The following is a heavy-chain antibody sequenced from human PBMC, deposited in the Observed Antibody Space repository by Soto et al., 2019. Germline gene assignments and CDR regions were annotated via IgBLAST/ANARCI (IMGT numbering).Heavy chain of an antibody. Sequence: QVQLVESGGGVVQPGRSLRLSCAASGFTFSSYAMHWVRQAPGKGLEWVAVISYDGSNKYYADSVKGRFTISRDNSKNXLXLXXNSLRAEDTAVYYCARGGCISTSCYAYYYYDGMDVWGQGTTVTVSS. J-gene: IGHJ6*02. CDR3: ARGGCISTSCYAYYYYDGMDV. CDR2: ISYDGSNK. CDR1: GFTFSSYA. D-gene: IGHD2-2*01. V-gene: IGHV3-30-3*01.